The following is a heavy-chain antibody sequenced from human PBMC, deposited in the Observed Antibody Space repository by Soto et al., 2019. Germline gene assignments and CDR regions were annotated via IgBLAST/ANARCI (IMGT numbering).Heavy chain of an antibody. CDR1: GGSISSGGYY. V-gene: IGHV4-31*03. Sequence: SETLSLTCTVSGGSISSGGYYWSWIRQHPGKGLEWIGYIYYSGSTYYNPSLKSRVTISVDTSKNQFSLKLSSVTAADTAVYYCARGSYYGYYVGVGYYYYYYMDVWGKGTTVTVS. CDR3: ARGSYYGYYVGVGYYYYYYMDV. CDR2: IYYSGST. J-gene: IGHJ6*03. D-gene: IGHD4-17*01.